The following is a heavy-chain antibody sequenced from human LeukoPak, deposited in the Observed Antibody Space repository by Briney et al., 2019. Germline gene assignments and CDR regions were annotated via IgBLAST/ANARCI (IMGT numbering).Heavy chain of an antibody. D-gene: IGHD1/OR15-1a*01. Sequence: SETLSLTCAVYGGSFSGYYWSWIRQPPGKGLEWIGEINHSGSTNYNPSLKSRVTISLHTSKNQFSLKLSSVTAADTAVYYCARDRHWTNDWVFDYWGQGTLVTVSS. CDR2: INHSGST. J-gene: IGHJ4*02. CDR1: GGSFSGYY. V-gene: IGHV4-34*01. CDR3: ARDRHWTNDWVFDY.